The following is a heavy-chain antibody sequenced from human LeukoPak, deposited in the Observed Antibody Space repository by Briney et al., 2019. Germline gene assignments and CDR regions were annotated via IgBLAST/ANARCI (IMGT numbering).Heavy chain of an antibody. J-gene: IGHJ4*02. V-gene: IGHV1-69*13. Sequence: ASVKVSCKASGGTFSSYAISWVRQAPGQGLEWMGGIIPIFGTANYAQKFQGRVTITADESTSTAYMELSSLRSEDTAVYYCAANYYDSSGHSNWGQGTLVTVSS. D-gene: IGHD3-22*01. CDR1: GGTFSSYA. CDR3: AANYYDSSGHSN. CDR2: IIPIFGTA.